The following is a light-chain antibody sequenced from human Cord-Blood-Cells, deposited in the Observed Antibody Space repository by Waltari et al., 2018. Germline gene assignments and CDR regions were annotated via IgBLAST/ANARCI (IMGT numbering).Light chain of an antibody. CDR2: YDS. V-gene: IGLV3-21*04. J-gene: IGLJ2*01. CDR3: QVWDSSSVV. Sequence: SYVLTQPSSVSVAPGKTARITCGGNNIGSKSVHWYQQKPGQAPVLVIYYDSDRPSGIPERFSGSNSGNTATLTISRVEAGDEADYYCQVWDSSSVVFGGGTKLTVL. CDR1: NIGSKS.